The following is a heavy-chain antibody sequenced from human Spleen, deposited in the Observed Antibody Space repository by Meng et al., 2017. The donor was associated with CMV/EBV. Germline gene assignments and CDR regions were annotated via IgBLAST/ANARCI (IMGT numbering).Heavy chain of an antibody. V-gene: IGHV3-21*01. D-gene: IGHD3-3*01. CDR2: ISSSSSYI. CDR1: GFTFSSYS. Sequence: GESLKISCAASGFTFSSYSMNWVRQAPGKGLEWVSSISSSSSYIYYADSVKGRFTISRDNAKNSLYLQMNSLRAEDTAVYYCASDFWSGHLIWGGYWGQGTLVTVSS. CDR3: ASDFWSGHLIWGGY. J-gene: IGHJ4*02.